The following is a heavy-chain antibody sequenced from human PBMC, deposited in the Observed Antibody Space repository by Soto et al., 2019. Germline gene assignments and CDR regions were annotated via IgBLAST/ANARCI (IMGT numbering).Heavy chain of an antibody. Sequence: CGSLRLSCTGSGFTFSSSTMTWVRQGPGKGLEWVSSISSSSSYIYFADSLKGRFTISRDNAKNSLYLQMNSLRAEDTAVYYCARDIGEMSAVWGQGTQVTVSS. CDR3: ARDIGEMSAV. V-gene: IGHV3-21*06. J-gene: IGHJ4*02. CDR2: ISSSSSYI. CDR1: GFTFSSST. D-gene: IGHD3-10*01.